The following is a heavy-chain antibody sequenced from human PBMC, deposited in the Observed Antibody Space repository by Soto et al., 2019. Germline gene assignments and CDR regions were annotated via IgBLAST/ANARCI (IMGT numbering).Heavy chain of an antibody. CDR2: ISAYNGNT. V-gene: IGHV1-18*01. J-gene: IGHJ2*01. CDR1: GYTFTSYG. D-gene: IGHD3-9*01. Sequence: QVQLVQSGAEVKKPGASVKVSCKASGYTFTSYGISWVRQAPGQGLEWMGWISAYNGNTNYAQKLQGRVTMTTDTSTSTAYMELRSLRSDDTAVYYCARDRTNYDILTGSPGGYFDLWGRGTLVTVSS. CDR3: ARDRTNYDILTGSPGGYFDL.